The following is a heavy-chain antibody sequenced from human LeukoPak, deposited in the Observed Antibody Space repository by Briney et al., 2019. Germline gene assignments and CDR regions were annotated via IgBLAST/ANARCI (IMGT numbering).Heavy chain of an antibody. CDR2: FYNSGTT. CDR3: AGGSGWLRFDY. D-gene: IGHD6-19*01. J-gene: IGHJ4*02. Sequence: PSETLSLTCTVSGYSISSGYYWSWIRQPPGKELEWIGCFYNSGTTNYNPSLKSRVSISVDTSKNQLSLKLSSVTAADTAIYYCAGGSGWLRFDYWGQGNLVTVSS. CDR1: GYSISSGYY. V-gene: IGHV4-61*01.